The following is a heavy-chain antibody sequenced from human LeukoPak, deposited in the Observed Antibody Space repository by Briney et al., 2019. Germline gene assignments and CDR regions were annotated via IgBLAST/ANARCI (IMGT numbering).Heavy chain of an antibody. CDR2: INHSGST. J-gene: IGHJ5*02. CDR1: GGSFSGYY. CDR3: ARGPSIAAAGGWFDP. D-gene: IGHD6-13*01. V-gene: IGHV4-34*01. Sequence: MPSETLSLTCAVYGGSFSGYYWRWIRQPPGKGLEWIGEINHSGSTNYNPSLKSRVTISVDMSKNQFSLKLSSVTAADTAVYYCARGPSIAAAGGWFDPWGQGTLVTVPS.